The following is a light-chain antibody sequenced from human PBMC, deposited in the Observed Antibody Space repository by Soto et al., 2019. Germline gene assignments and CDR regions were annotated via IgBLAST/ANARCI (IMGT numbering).Light chain of an antibody. CDR2: RSS. Sequence: DIQMTQSPSSLSASVGDTVIITCRASQSIAVFSSWYQQKPGKAPTLLIYRSSTVQNGVPSRFSGSGSWTYFTLTISSLQLEDFATYYCQQNYSPPLTFGGGTKVEIK. CDR3: QQNYSPPLT. CDR1: QSIAVF. V-gene: IGKV1-39*01. J-gene: IGKJ4*01.